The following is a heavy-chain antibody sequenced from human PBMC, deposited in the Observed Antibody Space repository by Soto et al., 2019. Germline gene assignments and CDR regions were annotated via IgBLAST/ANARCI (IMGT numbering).Heavy chain of an antibody. CDR1: GYTFTGYY. V-gene: IGHV1-2*02. J-gene: IGHJ4*02. CDR3: AREGIATTGSGAHDS. CDR2: INPNSGDT. Sequence: GASVKVSCKASGYTFTGYYMHWVRQAPGQGPEWMGWINPNSGDTHFAQKFQGRVTMTSDTSISTAYMELSRLRSDDTAVYYCAREGIATTGSGAHDSWGQGTLVTVSS. D-gene: IGHD1-1*01.